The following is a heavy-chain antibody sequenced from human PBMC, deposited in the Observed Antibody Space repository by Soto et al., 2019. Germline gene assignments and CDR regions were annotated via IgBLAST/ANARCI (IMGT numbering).Heavy chain of an antibody. CDR3: AKSPYSNYFTHWYFDL. CDR1: GFTFSSYA. CDR2: ISGSGGST. V-gene: IGHV3-23*01. J-gene: IGHJ2*01. D-gene: IGHD4-4*01. Sequence: EVQLLESGGGLVQPGGSLRLSCAASGFTFSSYAMSWVRQAPGKGLEWVSAISGSGGSTYYADSVKGRFTISRDNSKNTLYLQMNSLRAEDTAVYYCAKSPYSNYFTHWYFDLSGRGTLVTVSS.